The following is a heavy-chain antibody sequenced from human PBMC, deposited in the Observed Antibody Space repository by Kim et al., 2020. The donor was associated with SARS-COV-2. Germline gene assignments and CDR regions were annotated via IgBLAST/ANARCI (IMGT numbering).Heavy chain of an antibody. Sequence: SVKVSCKASGFTFTSSAVQWLRQARGQRREWIGWIVVGSGNTNYAQKFQERVTITRDMSTSTAYMELSSLRSEDTAVYYCAADPHYYGSGVDNWFDPWGQGTLVTVSS. CDR1: GFTFTSSA. CDR3: AADPHYYGSGVDNWFDP. V-gene: IGHV1-58*01. CDR2: IVVGSGNT. D-gene: IGHD3-10*01. J-gene: IGHJ5*02.